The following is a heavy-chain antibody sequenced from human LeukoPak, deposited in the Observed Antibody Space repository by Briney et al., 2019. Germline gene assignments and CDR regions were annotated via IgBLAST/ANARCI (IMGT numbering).Heavy chain of an antibody. V-gene: IGHV3-30-3*01. J-gene: IGHJ4*02. CDR3: APGVGANY. Sequence: GGSLRLSCAASGFTFSSHAMHWVRQAPGKGLEWVAVISYDGSNKYYADSVKGRFTISRDNSKNTLYLQMNSLRAEDTAVYYCAPGVGANYWGQGTLVTVSS. D-gene: IGHD1-26*01. CDR1: GFTFSSHA. CDR2: ISYDGSNK.